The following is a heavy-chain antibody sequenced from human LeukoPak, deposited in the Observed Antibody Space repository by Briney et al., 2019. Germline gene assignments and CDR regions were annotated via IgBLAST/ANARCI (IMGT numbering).Heavy chain of an antibody. D-gene: IGHD3-22*01. Sequence: SSETLSLTCTVSGGSISSSSYYWGWIRQPPGKGLEWIGSIYYSGSTYYNPSLKSRVTISVDTSKNQFSLKLSSVTAADTAVYYCARGYYYDSPLDAFDIWGQGTMVTVSS. V-gene: IGHV4-39*07. J-gene: IGHJ3*02. CDR1: GGSISSSSYY. CDR3: ARGYYYDSPLDAFDI. CDR2: IYYSGST.